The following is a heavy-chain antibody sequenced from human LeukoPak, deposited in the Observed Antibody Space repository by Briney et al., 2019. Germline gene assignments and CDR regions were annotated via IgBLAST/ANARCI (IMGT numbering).Heavy chain of an antibody. J-gene: IGHJ4*02. CDR1: GGSISSYY. CDR2: IYTSGST. V-gene: IGHV4-4*07. D-gene: IGHD6-13*01. Sequence: SETLSLTCTVSGGSISSYYWSWIRRPAGKGLEWIGRIYTSGSTNYNPSLKSRVTMSVDTSKNQFSLKLSSVTAADTAVYYCARYSSSWYSSYFDYWGQGTLVTVSS. CDR3: ARYSSSWYSSYFDY.